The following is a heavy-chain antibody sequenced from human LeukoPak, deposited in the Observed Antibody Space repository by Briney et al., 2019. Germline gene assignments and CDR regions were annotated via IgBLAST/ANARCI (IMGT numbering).Heavy chain of an antibody. D-gene: IGHD3-16*02. J-gene: IGHJ4*02. CDR2: IYCDDDK. CDR3: AHSPLRLGELSLAFDY. V-gene: IGHV2-5*02. Sequence: KESGPTLVNPTQTLALTCTFSGFALTTSGVGVGWIRHPPLKALECITLIYCDDDKRYSQSLKSTFTIHKDTSKNQLVLTMTNMDRVDTATYYCAHSPLRLGELSLAFDYWGEGNLVTVSS. CDR1: GFALTTSGVG.